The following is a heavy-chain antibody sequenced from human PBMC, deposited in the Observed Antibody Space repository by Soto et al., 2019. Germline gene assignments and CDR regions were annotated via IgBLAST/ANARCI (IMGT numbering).Heavy chain of an antibody. CDR3: ARVSYASGTYAHFDY. D-gene: IGHD3-10*01. V-gene: IGHV3-66*01. CDR2: TYSGGNT. CDR1: GFTVSSNY. J-gene: IGHJ4*02. Sequence: PGGSLRLSCAASGFTVSSNYMSWVRQAPGEGLECISVTYSGGNTYFADSVKGRFTISRDSSKNTVYLQVNSLRAEDTAVYYCARVSYASGTYAHFDYWGQGTLVTVSS.